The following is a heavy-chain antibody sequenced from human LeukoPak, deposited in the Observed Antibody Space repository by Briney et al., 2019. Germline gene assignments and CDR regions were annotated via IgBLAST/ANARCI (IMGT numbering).Heavy chain of an antibody. J-gene: IGHJ3*02. CDR1: DFSFGDYW. Sequence: GGSLRLSCAASDFSFGDYWMTWVRQAPGGGLAWVANIKQDGSKKYYGDSVKGRFTISRDNAKNLLYLQLNNLRGEDTAVYYCARVNPLLAPGTFDIWGQGTMVVVSS. CDR2: IKQDGSKK. D-gene: IGHD6-13*01. V-gene: IGHV3-7*01. CDR3: ARVNPLLAPGTFDI.